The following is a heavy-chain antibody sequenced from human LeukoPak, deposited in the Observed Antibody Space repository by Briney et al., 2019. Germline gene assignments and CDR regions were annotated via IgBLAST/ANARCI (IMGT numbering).Heavy chain of an antibody. D-gene: IGHD4-17*01. CDR1: GGSISSSNYY. Sequence: PSETLSLTCTVSGGSISSSNYYWGWIRQPPGRGLEWIGSIYYSGSTYYNPSLKSRVTISVDTSKNQFSLKLSSVTAADTAVYYCASRLRDFDYWGQGTLVTVSS. CDR3: ASRLRDFDY. CDR2: IYYSGST. J-gene: IGHJ4*02. V-gene: IGHV4-39*07.